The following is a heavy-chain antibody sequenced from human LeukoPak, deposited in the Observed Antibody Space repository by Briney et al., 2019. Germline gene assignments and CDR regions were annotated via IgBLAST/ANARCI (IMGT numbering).Heavy chain of an antibody. V-gene: IGHV5-51*01. Sequence: GESLKISCKCPGYNFINYWIAWVRQMPGKGLEWMGIIYPTDSNTIYSPSFEGQVTFSADKSINTAYLQWTSLKASDTARYYCGRPSAGAIGTLDYWGEGTLVTVSS. CDR2: IYPTDSNT. CDR1: GYNFINYW. J-gene: IGHJ4*02. D-gene: IGHD1-26*01. CDR3: GRPSAGAIGTLDY.